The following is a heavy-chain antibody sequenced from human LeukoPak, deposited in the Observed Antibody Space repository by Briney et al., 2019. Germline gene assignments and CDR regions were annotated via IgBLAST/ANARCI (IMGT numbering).Heavy chain of an antibody. CDR1: GFTFRTSS. V-gene: IGHV3-48*01. CDR3: ARDLDYGGRGLDS. Sequence: PGGSLRLSCAASGFTFRTSSFNWVCQAPGKGLEWISYISTSTTINYAHSVRGRFTISRDNAKSSLSLQMNSLRAEDTAVYYCARDLDYGGRGLDSWGQGTLVIVS. D-gene: IGHD4-23*01. J-gene: IGHJ4*02. CDR2: ISTSTTI.